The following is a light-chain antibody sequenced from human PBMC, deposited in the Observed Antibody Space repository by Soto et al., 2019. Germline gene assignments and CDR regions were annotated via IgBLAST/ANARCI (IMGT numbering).Light chain of an antibody. J-gene: IGKJ4*01. CDR2: DAS. CDR1: QDISNF. CDR3: QQYANLPLT. V-gene: IGKV1-33*01. Sequence: DLQMTQSPSSLSASVGDRVTITCQASQDISNFVNWYQQKPGKAPKLLIYDASSLQTGVPSRFSGSGSGTDFTVTISSLQPEDIATYYCQQYANLPLTFGGGTKVEIK.